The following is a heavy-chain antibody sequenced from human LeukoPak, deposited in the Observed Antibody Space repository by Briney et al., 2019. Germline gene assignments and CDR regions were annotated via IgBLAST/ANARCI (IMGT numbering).Heavy chain of an antibody. D-gene: IGHD5-18*01. CDR2: IRYDGSKK. V-gene: IGHV3-30*02. J-gene: IGHJ4*02. Sequence: PGGSLRLSCAASGFTFSNYGMHWVRQAPGKGLEWVAFIRYDGSKKYYADSVKGRFTISRDNSKNTLYLQMNSLRAEDTAVYYCAKALHAPKDTWIQLWLLGDPFDYWGQGTLVTVSS. CDR3: AKALHAPKDTWIQLWLLGDPFDY. CDR1: GFTFSNYG.